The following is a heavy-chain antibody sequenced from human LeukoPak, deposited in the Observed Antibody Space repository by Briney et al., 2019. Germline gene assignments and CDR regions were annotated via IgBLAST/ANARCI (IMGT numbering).Heavy chain of an antibody. J-gene: IGHJ4*02. CDR3: ARDLGGSGSYYFDY. Sequence: GRSLRLSCAASGLTFSIYGMHWVRQAPGKGLEWVAVISYDGSNKYFADSVKGRFTISRDNSKSTVNLQMNSLRAEDTAVYYCARDLGGSGSYYFDYWGQGTLVTVSS. V-gene: IGHV3-30*03. CDR2: ISYDGSNK. CDR1: GLTFSIYG. D-gene: IGHD3-10*01.